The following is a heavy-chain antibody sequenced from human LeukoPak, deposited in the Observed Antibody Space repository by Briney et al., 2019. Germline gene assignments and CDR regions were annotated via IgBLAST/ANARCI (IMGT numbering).Heavy chain of an antibody. V-gene: IGHV1-18*01. CDR2: ISAYNGNT. J-gene: IGHJ6*03. D-gene: IGHD1/OR15-1a*01. CDR3: ARDKRTVYYYYMDV. Sequence: ASVKVSCKASGYTFTSYNINWVRQAPGQGLEWMGWISAYNGNTNYAQKLQGRVTMTTDTSTSTAYMELRSLRSDDTAVYYCARDKRTVYYYYMDVWGKGTTVTVSS. CDR1: GYTFTSYN.